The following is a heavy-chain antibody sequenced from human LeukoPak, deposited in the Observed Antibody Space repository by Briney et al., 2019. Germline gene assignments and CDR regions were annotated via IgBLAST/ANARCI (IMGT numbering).Heavy chain of an antibody. V-gene: IGHV3-23*01. CDR2: ISGSGNRT. CDR3: AKFWFGELSELDY. D-gene: IGHD3-10*01. CDR1: GFTFTSYA. Sequence: GGSLRLSCAASGFTFTSYAMSWVRQAPGKGLEWISAISGSGNRTYYADSVKGWFTISRDNSRNTLYLQMDSLRAEDTAIYYCAKFWFGELSELDYWGQGALVTVSS. J-gene: IGHJ4*02.